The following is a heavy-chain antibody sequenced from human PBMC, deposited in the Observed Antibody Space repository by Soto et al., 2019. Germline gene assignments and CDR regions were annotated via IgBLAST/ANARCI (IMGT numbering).Heavy chain of an antibody. D-gene: IGHD3-10*01. V-gene: IGHV4-61*03. Sequence: SETLSLTCTVSGGSVSSDGYFWTWIRQPPGKGLEWIGYISYSGSSKYHSSLKSRVTISKDTSENYFSLKLSSVTAADTAVYYCARYRTGGTGLDYWRQGTLVIVSS. CDR2: ISYSGSS. CDR3: ARYRTGGTGLDY. CDR1: GGSVSSDGYF. J-gene: IGHJ4*02.